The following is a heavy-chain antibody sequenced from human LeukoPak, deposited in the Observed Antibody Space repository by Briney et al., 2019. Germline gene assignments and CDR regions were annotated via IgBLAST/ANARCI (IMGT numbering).Heavy chain of an antibody. CDR3: ARVVGATGPYFDY. CDR2: ISSSSSYI. CDR1: GFTFSSYS. V-gene: IGHV3-21*01. D-gene: IGHD1-26*01. J-gene: IGHJ4*02. Sequence: PGGSLRLSCAASGFTFSSYSMNWVRQAPGKGLEWVSSISSSSSYIYYADSVKGRFTISRDNAKNSLYLQMNSLRAEDTAVYYCARVVGATGPYFDYWGQGTLVTVSS.